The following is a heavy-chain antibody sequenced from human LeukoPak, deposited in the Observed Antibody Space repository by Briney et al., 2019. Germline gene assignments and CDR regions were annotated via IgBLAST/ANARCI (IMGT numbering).Heavy chain of an antibody. Sequence: PGGSLRLSCVASGFSFSDYSMNWVRQAPGKGLEWVSRINSDGSSTSYADSVKGRFTISRDNAKNTLYLQMNSLRAEDTAVYYCARSGGNPRYYYYYYMDVWGKGTTVTVSS. J-gene: IGHJ6*03. CDR1: GFSFSDYS. CDR3: ARSGGNPRYYYYYYMDV. V-gene: IGHV3-74*01. D-gene: IGHD4-23*01. CDR2: INSDGSST.